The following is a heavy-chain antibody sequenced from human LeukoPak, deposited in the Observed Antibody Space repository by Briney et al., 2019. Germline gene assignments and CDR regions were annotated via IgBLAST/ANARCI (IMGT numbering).Heavy chain of an antibody. CDR2: INWNGGST. J-gene: IGHJ5*02. D-gene: IGHD3-10*01. V-gene: IGHV3-20*04. CDR3: AKDRYYYGSGRTGWFDP. Sequence: GGSLRLSCAASGFTFDDYGMSWVRQAPGKGLEWVSGINWNGGSTGYADSVKGRFTISRDNAKNTLYLQMNSLRAEDTAVYYCAKDRYYYGSGRTGWFDPWGQGTLVTVSS. CDR1: GFTFDDYG.